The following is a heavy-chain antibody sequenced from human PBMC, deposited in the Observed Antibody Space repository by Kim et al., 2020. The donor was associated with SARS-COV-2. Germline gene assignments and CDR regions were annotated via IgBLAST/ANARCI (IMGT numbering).Heavy chain of an antibody. Sequence: GGSLRLSCAASGFTVSSNFMSWVRQAPGKGLEWVSVIYSGGNTYYADSVKGRFTISRDNSKNTLYLQMNSLRAEDTAVYYCARLDVVAVVSTDAFDIWGQGTMVTVSS. V-gene: IGHV3-53*01. J-gene: IGHJ3*02. CDR2: IYSGGNT. D-gene: IGHD2-15*01. CDR3: ARLDVVAVVSTDAFDI. CDR1: GFTVSSNF.